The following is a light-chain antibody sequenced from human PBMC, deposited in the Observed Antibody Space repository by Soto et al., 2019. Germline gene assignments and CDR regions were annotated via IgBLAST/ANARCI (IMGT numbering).Light chain of an antibody. V-gene: IGKV1-12*01. CDR2: VAS. J-gene: IGKJ4*01. Sequence: DIQMTQSPSSVSASVGDRVTITCRASQDVARWLSWYQQKPGKAPTLLIFVASVLQSGVPSRFSGGGSGTDFTLTISSLQPEDFATYYCQQTNSFPLTFGGGTKVEIK. CDR1: QDVARW. CDR3: QQTNSFPLT.